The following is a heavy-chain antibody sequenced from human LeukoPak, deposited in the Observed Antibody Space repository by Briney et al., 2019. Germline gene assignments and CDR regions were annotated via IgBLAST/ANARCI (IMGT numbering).Heavy chain of an antibody. D-gene: IGHD1-7*01. V-gene: IGHV1-2*02. Sequence: GASVKVSCKASGYTFTGYYMHWVRQAPGQGLEWMGWINPNSGGTNYAQKFQGRVTMTRDTSISTAYMELSRLRSDDTAVYYCARDVNGLELRFDYWGQGTLVTVSS. CDR1: GYTFTGYY. CDR2: INPNSGGT. J-gene: IGHJ4*02. CDR3: ARDVNGLELRFDY.